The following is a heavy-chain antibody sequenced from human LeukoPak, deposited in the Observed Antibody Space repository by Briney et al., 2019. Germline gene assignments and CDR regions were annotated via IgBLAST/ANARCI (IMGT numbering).Heavy chain of an antibody. D-gene: IGHD4-17*01. CDR3: ARGSLWKTTVTTGY. V-gene: IGHV3-7*01. Sequence: GGSLRLSCAASGFTFSSYWMSWVRQAPGKGLEWVANIKDDGSANYYVDSVKGRFTISRDNAKNSLFLQMNSLRAEDTAVYYCARGSLWKTTVTTGYWGQGTLVTVSS. J-gene: IGHJ4*02. CDR2: IKDDGSAN. CDR1: GFTFSSYW.